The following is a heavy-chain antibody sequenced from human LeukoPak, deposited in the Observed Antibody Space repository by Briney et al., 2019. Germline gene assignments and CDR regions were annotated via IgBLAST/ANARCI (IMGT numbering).Heavy chain of an antibody. J-gene: IGHJ4*02. CDR2: ISGSGSST. D-gene: IGHD2-2*01. CDR3: ARAPGPAAPDDY. Sequence: GGSLRLSCAASGFTFSRYDMSWVRQAPGKGLEWVSGISGSGSSTYYADSVKGRFTISRDNSKNTLYLQMNSLRAEDTAVYYCARAPGPAAPDDYWGQGTPVTVSS. CDR1: GFTFSRYD. V-gene: IGHV3-23*01.